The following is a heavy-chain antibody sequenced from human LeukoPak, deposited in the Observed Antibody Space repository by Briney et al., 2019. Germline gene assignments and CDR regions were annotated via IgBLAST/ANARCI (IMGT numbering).Heavy chain of an antibody. CDR3: ARARHGGALDY. CDR1: GGSISSGGYS. CDR2: IYHSGST. V-gene: IGHV4-30-2*05. J-gene: IGHJ4*02. Sequence: SQTLSLTCAVSGGSISSGGYSWSWIRQPPGKGLEWIGYIYHSGSTYYNPSLKSRVIISVDTSKNQFSLKLSSVTAADTAVYYCARARHGGALDYWGQGTLVTVSS. D-gene: IGHD3-3*01.